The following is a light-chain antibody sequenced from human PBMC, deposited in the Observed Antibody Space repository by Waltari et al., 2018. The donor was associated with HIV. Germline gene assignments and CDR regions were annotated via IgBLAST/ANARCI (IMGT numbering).Light chain of an antibody. Sequence: HSPLTHADSVSGPPELSLSMPRPGPGIAVCDNNSVSWSQQYPGKAPKLIIYDVHKRPSGVSNRFSGSKSGNTASLTISGLQAEDEADYYCCSYAGSSTFGFYVFGTGTKVTVL. CDR2: DVH. J-gene: IGLJ1*01. V-gene: IGLV2-23*02. CDR3: CSYAGSSTFGFYV. CDR1: GIAVCDNNS.